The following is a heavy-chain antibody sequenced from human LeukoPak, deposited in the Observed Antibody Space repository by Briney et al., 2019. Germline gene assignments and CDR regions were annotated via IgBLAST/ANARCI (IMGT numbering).Heavy chain of an antibody. CDR1: EFIFRSYD. CDR3: AKDLSPAYFHH. Sequence: GGSLRLSCAESEFIFRSYDMHWVRQAPGKGLEWVAFISYDGSNEYYADSVKGRFTISRDNSENTLYLQMNSLRAEDTAVYYCAKDLSPAYFHHWGQGTLVTVSS. V-gene: IGHV3-30*02. J-gene: IGHJ1*01. D-gene: IGHD2/OR15-2a*01. CDR2: ISYDGSNE.